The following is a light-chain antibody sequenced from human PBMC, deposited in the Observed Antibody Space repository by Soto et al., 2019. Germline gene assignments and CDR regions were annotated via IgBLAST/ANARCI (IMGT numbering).Light chain of an antibody. CDR1: SSDIGGYNY. J-gene: IGLJ2*01. V-gene: IGLV2-14*01. CDR2: NVS. CDR3: SSFATTTIPV. Sequence: QSALTQPASVSGSPGQSTTFSCTGTSSDIGGYNYVSWYQQHPGKAPKLMIYNVSYRPSGVSDRFSGSKSGNTASLTISGLQAEDEADYHCSSFATTTIPVFGGGTKLTVL.